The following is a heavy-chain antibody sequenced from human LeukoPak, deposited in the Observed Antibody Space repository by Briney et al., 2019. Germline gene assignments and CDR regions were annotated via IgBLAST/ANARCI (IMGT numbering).Heavy chain of an antibody. Sequence: GGSLRLSCAASAFTFSSFAMTWVRQSPEKGLEWISSISNSGGNTYYADSVKGRFTISRDNSKNTLYLQMNSLRAEDTAVYCCARRAGAYSHPYDYWGQGTLVTVSS. J-gene: IGHJ4*02. CDR3: ARRAGAYSHPYDY. V-gene: IGHV3-23*01. CDR1: AFTFSSFA. D-gene: IGHD4/OR15-4a*01. CDR2: ISNSGGNT.